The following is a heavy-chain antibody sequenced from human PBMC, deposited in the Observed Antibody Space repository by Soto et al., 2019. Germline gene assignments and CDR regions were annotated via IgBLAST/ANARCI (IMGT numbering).Heavy chain of an antibody. CDR1: GGSISSGGYY. CDR3: ARVTTSTSAIYYYYYYMDV. Sequence: SETLSLTCTVSGGSISSGGYYWSWIRQHPGKGLEWIGYIYYSGSTYYNPSLKSRVTISVDTSKNQFSLKLSSVTAADTAVYYCARVTTSTSAIYYYYYYMDVWGNGTTVTVSS. J-gene: IGHJ6*03. D-gene: IGHD2-2*01. CDR2: IYYSGST. V-gene: IGHV4-31*03.